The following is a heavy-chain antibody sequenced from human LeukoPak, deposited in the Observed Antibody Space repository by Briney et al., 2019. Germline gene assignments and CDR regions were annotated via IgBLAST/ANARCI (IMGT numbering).Heavy chain of an antibody. J-gene: IGHJ4*02. CDR2: IYYSGST. D-gene: IGHD1-26*01. V-gene: IGHV4-39*01. CDR1: GGSISSSSYS. Sequence: SETLSLTCTVSGGSISSSSYSWGWIRQPPGKGLEWIGSIYYSGSTYYNPSLKSRVTISVDTSKNQFSLKLSSVTAADTAVYYCARHFSGSYYLGDYWGQGTLVTVSS. CDR3: ARHFSGSYYLGDY.